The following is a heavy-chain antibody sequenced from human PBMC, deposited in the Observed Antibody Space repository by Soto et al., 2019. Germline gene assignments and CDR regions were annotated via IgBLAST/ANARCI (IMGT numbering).Heavy chain of an antibody. V-gene: IGHV4-39*01. CDR2: ISYSGST. Sequence: PSETLSLTCIVSGGSISRRGYYWGWIRQPPGKGLEWIGAISYSGSTYYNPSLKSRVTIPVDTSNNQFSLKLSSVTAADTAVYSCAGQAPDTDYPDSWGQGTLVTVSS. CDR1: GGSISRRGYY. J-gene: IGHJ4*02. CDR3: AGQAPDTDYPDS.